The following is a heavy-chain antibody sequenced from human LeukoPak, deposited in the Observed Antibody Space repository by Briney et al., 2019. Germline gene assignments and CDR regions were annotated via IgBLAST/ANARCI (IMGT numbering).Heavy chain of an antibody. CDR3: ARGGNYDFWSGYLSYYFDY. CDR1: GGSFSGYY. J-gene: IGHJ4*02. Sequence: SSETLSLTCAVYGGSFSGYYWSWIRQPPGKGLEWIGEINHSGSTNYNPSLKSRVTISVDTSKNQFSLKLSSVTAADTAVYYCARGGNYDFWSGYLSYYFDYWGQGTLVTVSS. CDR2: INHSGST. V-gene: IGHV4-34*01. D-gene: IGHD3-3*01.